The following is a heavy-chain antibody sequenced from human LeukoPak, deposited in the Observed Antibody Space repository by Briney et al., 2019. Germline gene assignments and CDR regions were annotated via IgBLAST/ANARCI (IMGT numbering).Heavy chain of an antibody. J-gene: IGHJ4*02. CDR1: GFTFSSYG. CDR2: VSGSGGST. D-gene: IGHD3-22*01. V-gene: IGHV3-23*01. Sequence: PGGSLRLSCAASGFTFSSYGMSWVRQAPGKGLEWVSAVSGSGGSTYYADSVKGRFTISRDNSKNTLYLQMNSLRAEDTAVYYCAREAPYYYDSSGYSYFDYWGQGTLVTVSS. CDR3: AREAPYYYDSSGYSYFDY.